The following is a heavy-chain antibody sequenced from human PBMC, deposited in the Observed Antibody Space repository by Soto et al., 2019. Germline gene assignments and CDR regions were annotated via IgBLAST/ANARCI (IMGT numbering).Heavy chain of an antibody. D-gene: IGHD1-7*01. J-gene: IGHJ6*03. V-gene: IGHV6-1*01. CDR1: GDSVSSNSAA. CDR2: TYYRSKWYN. Sequence: PSQTLSLTCAISGDSVSSNSAAWNWIRQSPSRGLEWLGRTYYRSKWYNDYAVSVRSRITVNPDTSKNQFSLQLTSVTPVDTAVYYCAGTTSHQWYYMDVWGKGTTVTVSS. CDR3: AGTTSHQWYYMDV.